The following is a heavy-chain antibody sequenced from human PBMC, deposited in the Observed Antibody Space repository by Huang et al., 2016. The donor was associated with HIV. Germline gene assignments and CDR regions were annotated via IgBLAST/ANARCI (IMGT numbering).Heavy chain of an antibody. CDR1: GFTFATYG. D-gene: IGHD6-13*01. CDR2: IRADATDK. J-gene: IGHJ4*02. CDR3: AKIPPLHANLATSGPGPVDY. V-gene: IGHV3-30*02. Sequence: QVQLVESGGGVVQPGGSLSLSCAASGFTFATYGMHWVRQGRGKGSVWVAFIRADATDKYYADSVKGRFTASRDNSKNTLFLHMNSLRPEDTALYYCAKIPPLHANLATSGPGPVDYWGQGTLVTVSS.